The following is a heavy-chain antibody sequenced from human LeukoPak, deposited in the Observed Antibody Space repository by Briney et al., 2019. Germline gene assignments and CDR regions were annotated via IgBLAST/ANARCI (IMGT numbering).Heavy chain of an antibody. CDR3: ARGPNSNWSGLDF. CDR2: ISPTGSTT. D-gene: IGHD6-6*01. V-gene: IGHV3-74*01. CDR1: GFSFSGHW. Sequence: GGSLRLSCTASGFSFSGHWMHWARQLPGKGLVWVSRISPTGSTTSYADSVKGRFTVSRDNAKNTLYLEVNNLRAEDTAVYYCARGPNSNWSGLDFWGQGTLLTVSS. J-gene: IGHJ4*02.